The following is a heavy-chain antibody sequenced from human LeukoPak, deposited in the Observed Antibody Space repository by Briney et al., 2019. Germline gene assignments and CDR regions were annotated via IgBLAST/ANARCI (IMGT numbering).Heavy chain of an antibody. CDR1: GFMFGSYW. J-gene: IGHJ4*02. D-gene: IGHD3-16*02. Sequence: GGSLRLSCAASGFMFGSYWMTWVRQAPGKGLERVANIQQDGSEKYYVDSVKGRFTISRDNAKNSLFLQMNSLRAEDTAVYYCARLTSVYDYVWGNYRPPDYWGQGTLVTVSS. CDR3: ARLTSVYDYVWGNYRPPDY. CDR2: IQQDGSEK. V-gene: IGHV3-7*01.